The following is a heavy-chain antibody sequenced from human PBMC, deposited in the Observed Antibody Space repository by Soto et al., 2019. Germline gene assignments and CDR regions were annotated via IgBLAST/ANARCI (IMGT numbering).Heavy chain of an antibody. J-gene: IGHJ4*02. V-gene: IGHV1-18*01. CDR2: ISAYNGNT. CDR1: GYTFTSYG. CDR3: AREKGDFWSGYSRGYYFDY. D-gene: IGHD3-3*01. Sequence: GASVKVSCKASGYTFTSYGISWVRQAPGQGLEWMGWISAYNGNTNYAQKLQGRVTMTTDTSTSTAYMELRSLRSDDTAVYYCAREKGDFWSGYSRGYYFDYWGQGTLVTVSS.